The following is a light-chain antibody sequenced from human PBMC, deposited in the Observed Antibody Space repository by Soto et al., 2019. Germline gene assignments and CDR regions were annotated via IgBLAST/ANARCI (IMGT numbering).Light chain of an antibody. CDR3: QVWDGSSDHWV. CDR2: DDS. Sequence: LTQPASVSVAPGQTASLTCGGNNIGSNSVHWYQQKPGQAPVLVVYDDSDRPSGIPERFSGSNSGNTATLTISRVEAADEADYFCQVWDGSSDHWVFGGGTKLTVL. CDR1: NIGSNS. J-gene: IGLJ3*02. V-gene: IGLV3-21*02.